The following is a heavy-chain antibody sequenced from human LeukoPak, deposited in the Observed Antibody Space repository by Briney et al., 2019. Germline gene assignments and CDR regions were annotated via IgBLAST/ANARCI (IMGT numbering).Heavy chain of an antibody. V-gene: IGHV3-21*01. J-gene: IGHJ4*02. CDR1: GLTFSSYS. CDR2: ISSSSSYI. D-gene: IGHD6-13*01. Sequence: GGSLRLSCAASGLTFSSYSMNWVRQAPGKGLEWVSSISSSSSYIYYADSVKGRFTISRDNAKNSLYLQMNSLRAEDTAVYYCARDRGSSWPLTAGWGQGTLVTVSS. CDR3: ARDRGSSWPLTAG.